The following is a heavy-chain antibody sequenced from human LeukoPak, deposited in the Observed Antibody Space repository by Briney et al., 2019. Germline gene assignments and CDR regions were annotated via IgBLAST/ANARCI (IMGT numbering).Heavy chain of an antibody. CDR1: GGSISSYY. V-gene: IGHV4-4*07. D-gene: IGHD3-22*01. CDR3: ARDSNYDNSGYYSVSDY. Sequence: SETLSLTCTVSGGSISSYYWSLIRQPAGKGLEWIGRIYTSGSTNYNPSLKSRVTMSVDTSKNQFSLKLSSVTAADTAVYYCARDSNYDNSGYYSVSDYWGQGTLVTVSS. J-gene: IGHJ4*02. CDR2: IYTSGST.